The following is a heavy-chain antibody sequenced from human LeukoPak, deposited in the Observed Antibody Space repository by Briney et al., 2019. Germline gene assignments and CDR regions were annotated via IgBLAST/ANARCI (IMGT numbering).Heavy chain of an antibody. D-gene: IGHD2-15*01. CDR1: GGSISSSSHY. J-gene: IGHJ4*02. CDR3: ARLYCSAGSCYLDY. Sequence: PSETLSLTCTVYGGSISSSSHYWGWIRQPPGKRLEWVGSIYYSGTTYYNPSLRSRVTISVDTSKNQFSLRLSSVTAADTAVYYSARLYCSAGSCYLDYWGQGTLVTVSS. V-gene: IGHV4-39*01. CDR2: IYYSGTT.